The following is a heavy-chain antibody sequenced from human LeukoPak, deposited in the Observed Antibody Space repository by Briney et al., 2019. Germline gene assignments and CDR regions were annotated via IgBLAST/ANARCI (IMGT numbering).Heavy chain of an antibody. CDR2: IYYSGST. CDR1: GGSISSYY. Sequence: PSETLSLTCTVPGGSISSYYWSWIRQPPGKGLEWIGYIYYSGSTNYNPSLKSRVTISVDTSKNQFSLKLSSVTAADTAVYYCARVGVVGPGPAFDIWGQGTMVTVSS. D-gene: IGHD2-21*01. CDR3: ARVGVVGPGPAFDI. J-gene: IGHJ3*02. V-gene: IGHV4-59*01.